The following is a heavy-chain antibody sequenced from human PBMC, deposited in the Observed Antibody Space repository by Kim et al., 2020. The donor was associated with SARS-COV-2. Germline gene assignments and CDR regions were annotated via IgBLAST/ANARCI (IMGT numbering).Heavy chain of an antibody. J-gene: IGHJ2*01. CDR2: IKQDGTRK. CDR3: VKDPPITPAGYFDF. V-gene: IGHV3-7*03. D-gene: IGHD2-2*01. CDR1: GFAFSTYG. Sequence: GGSLRLSCAASGFAFSTYGMNWVRQAPGKGLEWVANIKQDGTRKYYVDSVKGRFAISRDNAKNTLYLQMTSLRAEDTAVYYCVKDPPITPAGYFDF.